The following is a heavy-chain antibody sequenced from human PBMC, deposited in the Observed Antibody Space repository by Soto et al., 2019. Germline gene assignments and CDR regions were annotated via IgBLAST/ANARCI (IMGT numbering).Heavy chain of an antibody. V-gene: IGHV3-23*01. J-gene: IGHJ4*02. CDR1: GFTFSNYA. CDR3: TKANGYCSGANCFTFDY. D-gene: IGHD2-15*01. Sequence: EVQLLESGGGLLQPGGSLRLSCTASGFTFSNYAMSWVRQAPGKGLEWVSTFSSGGGGTYYADSVKGRFTISRDNSKNTLSLQMNSLRAEDTAVYYCTKANGYCSGANCFTFDYWGLGTLVTVSS. CDR2: FSSGGGGT.